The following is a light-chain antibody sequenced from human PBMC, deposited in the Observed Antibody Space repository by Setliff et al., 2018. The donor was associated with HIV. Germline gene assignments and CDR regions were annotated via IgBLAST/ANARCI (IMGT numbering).Light chain of an antibody. V-gene: IGLV2-23*02. CDR3: CSYAGSTTLV. CDR1: SSDVGSYDL. Sequence: QSALTQPASVSGSPGQSITISCTGTSSDVGSYDLVSWYQQHPGKAPKVIIYEVNERPSGVSNRFSGSKSGNAASLTISGLQPEDEAGYYCCSYAGSTTLVFGGGTKVTVL. CDR2: EVN. J-gene: IGLJ3*02.